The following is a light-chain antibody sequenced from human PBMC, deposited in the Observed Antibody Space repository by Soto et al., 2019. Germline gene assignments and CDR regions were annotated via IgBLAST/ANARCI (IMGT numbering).Light chain of an antibody. CDR1: QSISSY. CDR2: AAS. V-gene: IGKV1-39*01. J-gene: IGKJ4*01. CDR3: QQSFSTPLT. Sequence: DIQMTQSPSSLSASVGDRVTVTCRASQSISSYLNWYQQKPGKAPKLLIFAASSLQSGVPSRFSGSGSGTDFAFTISNLQPDDFATYFCQQSFSTPLTFGGGTKVDIK.